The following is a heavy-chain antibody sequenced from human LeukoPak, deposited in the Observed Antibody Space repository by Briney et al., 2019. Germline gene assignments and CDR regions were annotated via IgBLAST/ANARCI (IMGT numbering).Heavy chain of an antibody. Sequence: SQTLSLTCAISGDSVSSNSAAWNWIRQSPSGGLEWLGRTYYRSKWYNDYVLSVKNRITINADTSKNQFSLQLNSVTPEDTAVYYCAREGGSYYFDYWGQGTLVTVSS. CDR3: AREGGSYYFDY. V-gene: IGHV6-1*01. CDR2: TYYRSKWYN. D-gene: IGHD1-26*01. CDR1: GDSVSSNSAA. J-gene: IGHJ4*02.